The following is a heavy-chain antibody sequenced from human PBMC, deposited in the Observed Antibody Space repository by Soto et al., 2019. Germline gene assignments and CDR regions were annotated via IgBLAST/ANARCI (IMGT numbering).Heavy chain of an antibody. J-gene: IGHJ4*02. D-gene: IGHD3-9*01. V-gene: IGHV4-34*01. CDR2: INHSGGT. Sequence: SETLSLTCAVYGGSFSGYYWSWIRQPPGKGLEWIGEINHSGGTNYNPSLKSRVTISVDTSKNQFSLKLSSVTAADTAVYYCARARGILTGSTFDYWGQGTLVTVSS. CDR3: ARARGILTGSTFDY. CDR1: GGSFSGYY.